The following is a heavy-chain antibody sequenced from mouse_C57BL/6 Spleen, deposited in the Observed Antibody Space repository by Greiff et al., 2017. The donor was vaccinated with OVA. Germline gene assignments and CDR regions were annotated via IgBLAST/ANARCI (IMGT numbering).Heavy chain of an antibody. CDR3: ARHEERGTGFFDY. CDR1: GYTFTEYT. J-gene: IGHJ2*01. V-gene: IGHV1-62-2*01. Sequence: QVQLQQSVAELLKPGASVQLSCKASGYTFTEYTIHWVKQRSVPCLECIWWFYPGSGSITYTEKFKDTATLTADKSSSTVYMELSRLTSEDSAVYFCARHEERGTGFFDYWGQGTTLTVSS. CDR2: FYPGSGSI. D-gene: IGHD4-1*01.